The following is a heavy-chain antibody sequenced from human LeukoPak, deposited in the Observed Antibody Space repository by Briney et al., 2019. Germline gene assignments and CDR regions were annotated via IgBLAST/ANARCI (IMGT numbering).Heavy chain of an antibody. J-gene: IGHJ6*03. V-gene: IGHV1-2*02. CDR1: GYTFTGYY. D-gene: IGHD6-25*01. CDR3: ATAKSLRYYYMDV. Sequence: GASVKVSCKASGYTFTGYYMHWVRQAPGQGLEWMGWINPNSGGTNYAQKFQGRVTMTEDTSTDTAYMELSSLRSEDTAVYYCATAKSLRYYYMDVWGKGTTVTVSS. CDR2: INPNSGGT.